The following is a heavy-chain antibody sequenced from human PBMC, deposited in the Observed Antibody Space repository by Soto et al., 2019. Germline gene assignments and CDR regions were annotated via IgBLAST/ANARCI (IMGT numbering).Heavy chain of an antibody. CDR1: GRSISTGGSY. V-gene: IGHV4-31*03. D-gene: IGHD2-15*01. J-gene: IGHJ5*02. Sequence: PSEAQSVPSTVSGRSISTGGSYSSWCRHHPGNVLERLEYIYYSRSPYYNPPLKSRVTRSADTSKNQFSLKFRPVTTADPTVYYCPSGYRSGGSWYSGRRFPNWLDPWGQGTQVTVSS. CDR2: IYYSRSP. CDR3: PSGYRSGGSWYSGRRFPNWLDP.